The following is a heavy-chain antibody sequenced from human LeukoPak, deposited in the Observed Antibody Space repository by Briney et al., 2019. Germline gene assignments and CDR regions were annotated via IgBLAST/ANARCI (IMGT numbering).Heavy chain of an antibody. D-gene: IGHD2-21*02. CDR1: GFTFSSYA. CDR2: ISGSGGST. V-gene: IGHV3-23*01. Sequence: GGSLRLSCAASGFTFSSYAMSWVRQAPGKGLEWVSAISGSGGSTYYADSVKGRFTISRDNSKNTLYLQMNSLRAEDTAVYYCAKRAGISYCGGDCYSPWGKGTLVTVSS. J-gene: IGHJ4*02. CDR3: AKRAGISYCGGDCYSP.